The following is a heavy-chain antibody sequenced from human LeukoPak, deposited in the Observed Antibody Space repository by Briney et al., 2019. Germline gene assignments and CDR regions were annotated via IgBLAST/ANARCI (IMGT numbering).Heavy chain of an antibody. V-gene: IGHV4-39*07. CDR3: ARDFRGGYDFWSGYYTPYYFDY. J-gene: IGHJ4*02. D-gene: IGHD3-3*01. CDR2: IYYSGST. CDR1: GGSIRSTSYY. Sequence: IPSETLSLTCTVSGGSIRSTSYYWGWIRQPPGKGLEWIGSIYYSGSTYYNPSLKSRVTISVDTSKNHFSLKLSSVTAADTAVYYCARDFRGGYDFWSGYYTPYYFDYWGQGTLVTVSP.